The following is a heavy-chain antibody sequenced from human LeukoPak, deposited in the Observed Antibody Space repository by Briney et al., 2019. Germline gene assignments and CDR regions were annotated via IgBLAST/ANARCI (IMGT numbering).Heavy chain of an antibody. CDR2: IRYDGSNK. J-gene: IGHJ4*02. Sequence: GGSLRLSCAASGFTFSSYGTHWVRQAPGKGLEWVAFIRYDGSNKYYADSVKGRFTISRDNSKNTLYLQMNSLRAEDTAVYYCAKDRGSEPDYWGQGTLVTVSS. CDR3: AKDRGSEPDY. V-gene: IGHV3-30*02. CDR1: GFTFSSYG.